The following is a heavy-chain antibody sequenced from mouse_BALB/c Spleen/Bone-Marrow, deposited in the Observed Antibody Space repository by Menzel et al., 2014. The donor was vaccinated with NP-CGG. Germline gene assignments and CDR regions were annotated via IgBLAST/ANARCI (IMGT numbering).Heavy chain of an antibody. D-gene: IGHD2-2*01. Sequence: QVQLKQSGPGLVAPSQSLSITCTVSGFSLTSYDISWIRQPPGKGLEWLGVIWTGGGTNYNSAFMSRLSISKDNSKSQVFLKMNSLQTDDTATYYCVRWLGFLGYFDYWGQGTTLTVSS. J-gene: IGHJ2*01. CDR1: GFSLTSYD. CDR3: VRWLGFLGYFDY. V-gene: IGHV2-9-2*01. CDR2: IWTGGGT.